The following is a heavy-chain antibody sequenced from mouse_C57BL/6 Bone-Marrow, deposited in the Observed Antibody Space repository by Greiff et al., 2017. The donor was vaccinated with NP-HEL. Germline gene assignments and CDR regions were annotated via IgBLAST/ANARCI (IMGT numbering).Heavy chain of an antibody. CDR1: GYTFTSYG. Sequence: VQLQESGAELARPGASVKLSCKASGYTFTSYGISWVKQRTGQGLEWIGEIYPRSGNTYYNEKFKGKATLTADKSSSTAYMELRSLTSEDSAVYFCARWPYYCAMDYWGQGTSVTVSS. CDR2: IYPRSGNT. CDR3: ARWPYYCAMDY. V-gene: IGHV1-81*01. J-gene: IGHJ4*01.